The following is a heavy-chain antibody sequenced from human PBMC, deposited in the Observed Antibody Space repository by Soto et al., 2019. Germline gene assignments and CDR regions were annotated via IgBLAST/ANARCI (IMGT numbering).Heavy chain of an antibody. CDR2: IWYDGSNK. Sequence: GGSLRLSCAAYGFVFTNYGMHWVRQAPGKGLEWVAVIWYDGSNKYYADSVKGRFTISRDNSKNTLYLQMNSLRAEDTAVYYCASSGRGDFPAMVNYYHYGMDVWGQGSTVTV. CDR3: ASSGRGDFPAMVNYYHYGMDV. CDR1: GFVFTNYG. J-gene: IGHJ6*02. D-gene: IGHD5-18*01. V-gene: IGHV3-33*01.